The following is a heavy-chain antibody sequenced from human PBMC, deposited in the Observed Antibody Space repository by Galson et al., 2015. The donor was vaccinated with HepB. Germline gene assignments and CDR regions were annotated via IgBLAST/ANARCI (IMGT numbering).Heavy chain of an antibody. CDR3: ARGRYCRTSKCYAGKEWFDP. Sequence: SLRLSCAASGFTFTNYGMHWVRQAPGKGLEWVAVIWNDGNNKYYADSVKGRFTISRDNSKNTLYLQMNSLSAEDTAVYYCARGRYCRTSKCYAGKEWFDPWGQGTLVTVSS. J-gene: IGHJ5*02. D-gene: IGHD2-2*01. CDR1: GFTFTNYG. V-gene: IGHV3-33*01. CDR2: IWNDGNNK.